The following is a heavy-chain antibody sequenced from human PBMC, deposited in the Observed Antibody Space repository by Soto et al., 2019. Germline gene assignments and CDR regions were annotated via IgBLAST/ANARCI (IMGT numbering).Heavy chain of an antibody. V-gene: IGHV1-2*04. CDR3: AREAFTMVRGAYDY. Sequence: QVQLVQSGAEVKKPGASVKVSCKASGYTVTGYYMHWVRQAPGQGLEWMGWINPNSGGTNYAQKFQVWVTMTRDTSISTAYMELSRLRSDDTAVYYCAREAFTMVRGAYDYWGQGTLVTVSS. J-gene: IGHJ4*02. CDR1: GYTVTGYY. CDR2: INPNSGGT. D-gene: IGHD3-10*01.